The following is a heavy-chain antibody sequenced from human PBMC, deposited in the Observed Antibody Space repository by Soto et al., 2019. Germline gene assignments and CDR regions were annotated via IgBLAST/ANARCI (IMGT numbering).Heavy chain of an antibody. V-gene: IGHV3-21*06. CDR3: GRRDSSSSADY. D-gene: IGHD6-6*01. CDR2: ISSAGIYI. CDR1: GFTFSSYT. J-gene: IGHJ4*02. Sequence: GGSLRLSCAASGFTFSSYTMNWVRQAPGEGLEWVSSISSAGIYIYYADSVKGRFTISRDNAKNSLYLHMNSLRAEDTATYYCGRRDSSSSADYWGQGILVTVSS.